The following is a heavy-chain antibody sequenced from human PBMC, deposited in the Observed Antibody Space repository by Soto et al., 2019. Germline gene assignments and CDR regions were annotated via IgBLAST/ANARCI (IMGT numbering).Heavy chain of an antibody. V-gene: IGHV3-23*01. J-gene: IGHJ4*02. CDR3: AKDKAIIGPYDY. Sequence: PGGSLRLSCAASGFTFRSYAMNWVRQAPGKGLEWVSAISASGGNTYFADSVKGRFTISRDNSKKTLYLQLNSLRAEDTAVYFCAKDKAIIGPYDYWGQGTLVTVSP. CDR1: GFTFRSYA. D-gene: IGHD5-18*01. CDR2: ISASGGNT.